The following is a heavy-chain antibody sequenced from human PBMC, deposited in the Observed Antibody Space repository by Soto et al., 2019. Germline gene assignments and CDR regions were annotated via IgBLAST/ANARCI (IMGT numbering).Heavy chain of an antibody. CDR2: IGTAGDT. CDR3: ARGLQYDFWAPAPYYGMDV. V-gene: IGHV3-13*01. CDR1: GFTFSSYD. J-gene: IGHJ6*02. Sequence: EVQLVESGGGLVQPGGSLRLSCAASGFTFSSYDMHWVRQATGKGLEWVSAIGTAGDTYYPGSVKGRFTISRENAKNSLYLQMNRLRAEDTAVYYWARGLQYDFWAPAPYYGMDVWGQGTTVTVSS. D-gene: IGHD3-3*01.